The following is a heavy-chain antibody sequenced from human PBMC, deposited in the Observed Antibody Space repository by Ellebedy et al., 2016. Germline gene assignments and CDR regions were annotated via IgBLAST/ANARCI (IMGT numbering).Heavy chain of an antibody. J-gene: IGHJ4*02. CDR3: ARDVRWFSGRTYFDY. CDR1: GFTFSSYG. V-gene: IGHV3-30*03. D-gene: IGHD1-26*01. CDR2: ISYDGSNK. Sequence: GGSLRLSCAASGFTFSSYGMHWVRQAPGKGLEWVAVISYDGSNKYYADSVKGRFTISRDNSKNTLYLQMNSLRAEDTAVYYCARDVRWFSGRTYFDYWGQGTLVTVSS.